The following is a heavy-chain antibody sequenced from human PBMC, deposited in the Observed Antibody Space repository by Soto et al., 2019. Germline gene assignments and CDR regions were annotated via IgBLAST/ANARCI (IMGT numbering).Heavy chain of an antibody. J-gene: IGHJ4*02. V-gene: IGHV4-4*07. CDR3: ARGMTPPGATAWYYFDS. D-gene: IGHD2-8*02. CDR2: FSLSGTT. CDR1: GASITSSSY. Sequence: QVQLQESGPGLMKASETLSLTCTVSGASITSSSYWSWIRQPAGKGLEWVGRFSLSGTTNYNPSLRSRVTMSADVSNNQFSLRLTSVTAADTALYYCARGMTPPGATAWYYFDSWGQGTLVTVSS.